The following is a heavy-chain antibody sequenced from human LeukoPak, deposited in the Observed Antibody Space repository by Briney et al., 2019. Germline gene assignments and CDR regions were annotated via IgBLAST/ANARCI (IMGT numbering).Heavy chain of an antibody. J-gene: IGHJ3*02. D-gene: IGHD3-22*01. Sequence: PSETLSLTCTVSGGSISSYYWSWIRQPPGKGLEWIGYIYYSGSTNYNPSLKSRVTISVDTSKNQFSLKLSSVTAADTAVYYCARGPSGYYFFAFDIWGQGTMVTVSS. CDR2: IYYSGST. CDR1: GGSISSYY. CDR3: ARGPSGYYFFAFDI. V-gene: IGHV4-59*01.